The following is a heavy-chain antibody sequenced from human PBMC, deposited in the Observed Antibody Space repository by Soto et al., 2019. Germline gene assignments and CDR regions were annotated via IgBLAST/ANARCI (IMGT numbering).Heavy chain of an antibody. Sequence: PSETLSLTCAVYGGPFSDFYWTWIRQPPGKGLEWIGEINHGGATNYNPSLKSRVTISVDTAKNQFSLKLRSVTAADTAGYYWGRGTEDNYFMVVVFAGASYFLDSWGQGTLVTVSS. J-gene: IGHJ4*02. CDR2: INHGGAT. CDR1: GGPFSDFY. V-gene: IGHV4-34*01. CDR3: GRGTEDNYFMVVVFAGASYFLDS. D-gene: IGHD2-15*01.